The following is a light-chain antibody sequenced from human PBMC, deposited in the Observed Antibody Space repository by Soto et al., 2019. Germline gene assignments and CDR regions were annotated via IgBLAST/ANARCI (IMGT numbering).Light chain of an antibody. CDR3: HQYGSSPLT. V-gene: IGKV3-20*01. J-gene: IGKJ4*01. Sequence: ETVLTQSPGTLSLSPGERASLSCRASHSISGRYLAWYQQKPGQAPRLLIYDAYSRATGIPDRFSGSGSGTDFILTISRLEPEDCAVDYCHQYGSSPLTFGGGTKVEIK. CDR2: DAY. CDR1: HSISGRY.